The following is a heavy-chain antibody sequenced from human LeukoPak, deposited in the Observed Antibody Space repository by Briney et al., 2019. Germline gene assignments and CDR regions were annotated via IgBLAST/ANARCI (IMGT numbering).Heavy chain of an antibody. J-gene: IGHJ3*02. CDR2: MNPNSGNT. D-gene: IGHD4-17*01. CDR1: GYTFTSYD. Sequence: ASVKVSCKASGYTFTSYDINWVRQATGQGLEWMGWMNPNSGNTGYAQKFQGRVTITRNTSISTAYMELSSLRSEDTAVYYCARGATIDYGDAFDIWGQGTMVTVSS. V-gene: IGHV1-8*03. CDR3: ARGATIDYGDAFDI.